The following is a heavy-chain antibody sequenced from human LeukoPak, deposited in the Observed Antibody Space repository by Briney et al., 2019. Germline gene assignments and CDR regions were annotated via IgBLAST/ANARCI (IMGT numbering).Heavy chain of an antibody. CDR3: ARDLFTSSWYRWFDP. D-gene: IGHD6-13*01. CDR1: GGSISSYY. J-gene: IGHJ5*02. Sequence: SETLSLTCSVSGGSISSYYWSWIRQPPGKGLEWIGRIYSSGSTNYNPSLKSRVTISEDTSKNQFSLKLTSVTAADTAVYYCARDLFTSSWYRWFDPWGQGTLVTVSS. V-gene: IGHV4-4*08. CDR2: IYSSGST.